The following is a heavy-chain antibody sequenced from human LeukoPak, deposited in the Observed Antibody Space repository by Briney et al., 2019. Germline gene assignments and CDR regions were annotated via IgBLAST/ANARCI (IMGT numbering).Heavy chain of an antibody. CDR2: INHSEDT. Sequence: PAEPLSLTCNVSGGPFTNYYWSWLRQTPEKGLEGIGQINHSEDTIHNPSLRSRMTLSVDRSKNQFSLAVTSVTAADTGVYYCARGPGTLGLSPWGQGTLVNVSS. V-gene: IGHV4-34*01. J-gene: IGHJ5*02. D-gene: IGHD1-7*01. CDR1: GGPFTNYY. CDR3: ARGPGTLGLSP.